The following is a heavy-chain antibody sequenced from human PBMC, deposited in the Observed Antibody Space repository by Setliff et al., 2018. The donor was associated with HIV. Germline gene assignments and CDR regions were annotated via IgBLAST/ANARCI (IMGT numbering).Heavy chain of an antibody. CDR2: IIYNGGT. J-gene: IGHJ4*02. V-gene: IGHV4-34*01. CDR1: GGSFSGYY. CDR3: ARGEGLCGGGDCFPLAYFDY. Sequence: ASETLSLTCAVYGGSFSGYYWSWIRQSPGKGLEWIGEIIYNGGTNYNPSLKSRVSISLDTSKNQFSLKLTSVTAADTAIYYCARGEGLCGGGDCFPLAYFDYWGRGTLVTVSS. D-gene: IGHD2-21*02.